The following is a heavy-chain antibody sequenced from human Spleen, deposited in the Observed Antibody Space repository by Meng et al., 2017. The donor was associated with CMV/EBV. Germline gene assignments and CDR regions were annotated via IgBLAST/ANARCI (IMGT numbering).Heavy chain of an antibody. J-gene: IGHJ4*02. CDR1: GHSISSGYY. D-gene: IGHD6-13*01. Sequence: SETLSLTCTVSGHSISSGYYWGWIRQAPGKGREWIGSMYYRGTTYYNPSLESRVTISVDVPKNQFSLRLSTVSAADTAVYYCAKEGSNWYPFFDYWGQGTLVTVSS. CDR2: MYYRGTT. CDR3: AKEGSNWYPFFDY. V-gene: IGHV4-38-2*02.